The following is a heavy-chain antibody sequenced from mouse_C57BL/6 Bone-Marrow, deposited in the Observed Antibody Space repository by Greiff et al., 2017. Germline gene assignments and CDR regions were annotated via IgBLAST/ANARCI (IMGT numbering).Heavy chain of an antibody. CDR1: GYTFTDSY. CDR3: ARGYWYCDV. CDR2: INPNNGGT. V-gene: IGHV1-26*01. J-gene: IGHJ1*03. Sequence: EVQLQQSGPELVKPGASVKISCKASGYTFTDSYMNWVKQSHGKSLEWIGDINPNNGGTSYNQKFKGKATLTVDKSSSTAYMELRSLTSEDSAVYYCARGYWYCDVWGRGTTVTVSS.